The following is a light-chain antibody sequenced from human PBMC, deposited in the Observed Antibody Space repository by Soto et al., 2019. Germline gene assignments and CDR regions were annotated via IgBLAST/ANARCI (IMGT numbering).Light chain of an antibody. J-gene: IGKJ4*01. CDR1: QDINNY. V-gene: IGKV1-33*01. Sequence: DIQLTQSPSSLSASVGDRVTITCQASQDINNYLNWYQQKPGKAPKLLIFDASSVETGVPSRFSGSGSGTLFTFTISSLEPEDIATYHCQQYEDLPLTFGGGTRVELK. CDR3: QQYEDLPLT. CDR2: DAS.